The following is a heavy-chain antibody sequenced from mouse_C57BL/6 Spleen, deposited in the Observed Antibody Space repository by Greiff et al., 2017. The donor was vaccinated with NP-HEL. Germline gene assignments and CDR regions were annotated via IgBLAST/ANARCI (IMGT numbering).Heavy chain of an antibody. V-gene: IGHV1-69*01. J-gene: IGHJ2*01. D-gene: IGHD2-5*01. CDR1: GYTFTSYW. CDR2: IDPSDSYT. CDR3: ARDYSNYRNYFDY. Sequence: QVQLQQPGAELVMPGASVKLSCKASGYTFTSYWMHWVKQRPGQGLEWIGEIDPSDSYTNYNQKFKGKSTLTVDKSSSTAYMQLSSLTSEDSAVYYCARDYSNYRNYFDYWGQGTTLTVSS.